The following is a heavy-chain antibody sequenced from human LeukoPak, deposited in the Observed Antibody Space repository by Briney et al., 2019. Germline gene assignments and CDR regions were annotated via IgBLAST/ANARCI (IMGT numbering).Heavy chain of an antibody. CDR1: GFPFSSYS. CDR3: ARGYSSSWHHYYYYMDV. J-gene: IGHJ6*03. CDR2: ISSSSSYI. Sequence: GGSLRLSCAASGFPFSSYSMKWVRQAPGRGLEGVSSISSSSSYIYYADSVKGRFTISRDNAKNSLYLQMNSLRAEDTAVYYCARGYSSSWHHYYYYMDVWGKGTTVTVSS. D-gene: IGHD6-13*01. V-gene: IGHV3-21*01.